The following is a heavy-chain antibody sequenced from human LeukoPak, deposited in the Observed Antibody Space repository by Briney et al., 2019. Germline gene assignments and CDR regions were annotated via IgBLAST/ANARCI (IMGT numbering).Heavy chain of an antibody. CDR2: ISWNSGNI. Sequence: GGSLRLSCAASGFTFDDYALHWVRQAPGKGLEWVSGISWNSGNIDYADSVKGRFTISRDNAKNSLFLQMNSLTAEDMALYYCAKDYRRGHCSSTSCPGVFDIWGQGTMVIVSS. CDR1: GFTFDDYA. V-gene: IGHV3-9*03. J-gene: IGHJ3*02. CDR3: AKDYRRGHCSSTSCPGVFDI. D-gene: IGHD2-2*01.